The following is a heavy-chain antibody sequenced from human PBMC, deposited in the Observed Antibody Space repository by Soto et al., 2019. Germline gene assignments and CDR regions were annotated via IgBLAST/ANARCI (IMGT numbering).Heavy chain of an antibody. CDR1: GYSFTTYG. CDR2: ISGYNGNT. V-gene: IGHV1-18*01. CDR3: AREGPAPYYYYGMDV. Sequence: QVQLVQSRGEVKKPGASVKVSCKTSGYSFTTYGISWVRQAPGQGLEWMGWISGYNGNTNYAQKLKGRLTITTDTSPXPASRELRSLTSDDTAVYYCAREGPAPYYYYGMDVWGQGSTVTVSS. J-gene: IGHJ6*02.